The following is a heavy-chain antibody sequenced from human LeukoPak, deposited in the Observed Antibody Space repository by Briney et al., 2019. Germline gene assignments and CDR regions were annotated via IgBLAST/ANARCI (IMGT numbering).Heavy chain of an antibody. CDR3: ATNSAGYYDSSGLLDY. CDR1: GFTFSNYA. CDR2: ISYDGSNK. Sequence: GGSLRLSCAASGFTFSNYAMHWVRQAPGKGLEWVAVISYDGSNKYYADSVKGRFTISRDNSKNTLYLQMNSLRAEDTAVYYCATNSAGYYDSSGLLDYWGQGTLVTVSS. J-gene: IGHJ4*02. V-gene: IGHV3-30-3*01. D-gene: IGHD3-22*01.